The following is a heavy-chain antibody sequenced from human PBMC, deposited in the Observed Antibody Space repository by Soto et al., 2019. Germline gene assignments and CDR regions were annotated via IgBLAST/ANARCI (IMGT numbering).Heavy chain of an antibody. CDR1: GGTFSSYA. CDR3: AGSDSSSWHSNWFDP. Sequence: SVKVSCKASGGTFSSYAISWERQAPGQGLEWMGGIIPIFGTANYAQKFQGRVTITADESTSTAYMELSSLRSEDTAVYYCAGSDSSSWHSNWFDPWGQGTLVTVSS. D-gene: IGHD6-13*01. CDR2: IIPIFGTA. V-gene: IGHV1-69*13. J-gene: IGHJ5*02.